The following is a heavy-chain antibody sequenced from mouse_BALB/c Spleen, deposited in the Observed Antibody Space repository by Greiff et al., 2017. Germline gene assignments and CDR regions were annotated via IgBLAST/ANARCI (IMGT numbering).Heavy chain of an antibody. D-gene: IGHD2-4*01. V-gene: IGHV14-3*02. Sequence: EVKLMESGAELVKPGASVKLSCTASGFNIKDTYMHWVKQRPEQGLEWIGRIDPANGNTKYDPKFQGKATITTDTSSNTAYLQLSSLTSEDTAVYYCARSGYDYDTYYFDYWGQGTTLTVSS. CDR1: GFNIKDTY. CDR2: IDPANGNT. J-gene: IGHJ2*01. CDR3: ARSGYDYDTYYFDY.